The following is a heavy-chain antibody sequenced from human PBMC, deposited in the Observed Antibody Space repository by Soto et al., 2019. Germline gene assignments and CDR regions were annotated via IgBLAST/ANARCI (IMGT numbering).Heavy chain of an antibody. CDR1: KFAVSSNY. D-gene: IGHD1-26*01. V-gene: IGHV3-53*01. CDR2: IYSGGST. J-gene: IGHJ6*02. CDR3: AGRVGATNYGMDV. Sequence: AGSLRLSCAASKFAVSSNYMNWVRQAPGKGLECVSTIYSGGSTYHADSVKGRFTISRDNSKNTLYLQMNNLRAEDTAVYYCAGRVGATNYGMDVWGQGTTVTVSS.